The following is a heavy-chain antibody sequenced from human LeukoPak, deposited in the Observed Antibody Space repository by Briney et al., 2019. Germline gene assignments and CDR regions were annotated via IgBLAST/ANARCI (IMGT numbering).Heavy chain of an antibody. V-gene: IGHV1-18*01. D-gene: IGHD3-3*01. CDR3: ARTAYDFWSGYYIPTQN. CDR1: GYTFTSYG. CDR2: ISAYNGNT. J-gene: IGHJ4*02. Sequence: ASVKVSCKASGYTFTSYGISWVRQAPGQGLEWMGWISAYNGNTNYAQKLQGRVTMTTDTSTNTAYMELRSLRTDDTAVYYCARTAYDFWSGYYIPTQNWGQGTLVTVSS.